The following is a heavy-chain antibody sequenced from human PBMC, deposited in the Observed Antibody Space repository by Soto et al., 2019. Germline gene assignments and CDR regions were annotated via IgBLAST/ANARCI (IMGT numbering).Heavy chain of an antibody. Sequence: GASVKVSCKASGYTFTSYGISWVRQAPGQGLEWMGWISAYNGNTNYAQKLQGRVTMTTDTSTSTAYMELRSLRSDDTAVYYCASESETVTRYTFNPWGQGTLVTVSS. J-gene: IGHJ5*02. D-gene: IGHD3-16*02. CDR2: ISAYNGNT. CDR3: ASESETVTRYTFNP. V-gene: IGHV1-18*01. CDR1: GYTFTSYG.